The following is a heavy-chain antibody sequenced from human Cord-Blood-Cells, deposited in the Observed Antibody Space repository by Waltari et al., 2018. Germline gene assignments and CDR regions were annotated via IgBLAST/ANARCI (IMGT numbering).Heavy chain of an antibody. CDR2: MNTSSGNT. V-gene: IGHV1-8*01. D-gene: IGHD1-26*01. CDR1: GYTFTSYD. Sequence: QVQLVQSGAEVKKPGASVKVSCNASGYTFTSYDINWVRQATGQGLEWMGWMNTSSGNTGYAQKVQGRVTMTRNTSISTAYMELSSLRSEDTAVYYCATTVVGATDYWGQGTLVTVSS. J-gene: IGHJ4*02. CDR3: ATTVVGATDY.